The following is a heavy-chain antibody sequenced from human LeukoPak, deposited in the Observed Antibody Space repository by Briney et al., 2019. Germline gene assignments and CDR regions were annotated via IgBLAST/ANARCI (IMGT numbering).Heavy chain of an antibody. Sequence: SETLSLTCAVYGGSFSGYYWSWIRQPPGKGLEWIGEINHSGSTNYNPSLKSRVTISVDTSKNQFSLKLSSVTAADTAVYYCASSGYSFSYSQGHYFDYWGQGTLVTVSS. V-gene: IGHV4-34*01. CDR2: INHSGST. J-gene: IGHJ4*02. D-gene: IGHD2-15*01. CDR3: ASSGYSFSYSQGHYFDY. CDR1: GGSFSGYY.